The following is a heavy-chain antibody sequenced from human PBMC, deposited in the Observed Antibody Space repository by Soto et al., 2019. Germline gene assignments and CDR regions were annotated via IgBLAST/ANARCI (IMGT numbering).Heavy chain of an antibody. J-gene: IGHJ4*02. V-gene: IGHV3-30-3*01. CDR3: AIARCITMIVGVLDY. Sequence: QVQLVESGGGVVQPGRSLRLSCAASGFTFSSYAMHWVRQAPGKGLEWVAVFSYDGSNKYYADSVKGRFTISRDNSKNPLYLQMNSLRAEDTAVYYCAIARCITMIVGVLDYWGQGTLVTVSS. CDR2: FSYDGSNK. CDR1: GFTFSSYA. D-gene: IGHD3-22*01.